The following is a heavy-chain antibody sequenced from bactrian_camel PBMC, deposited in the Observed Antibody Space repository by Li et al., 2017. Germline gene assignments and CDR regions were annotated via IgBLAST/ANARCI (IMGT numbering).Heavy chain of an antibody. CDR1: GFTFSTYA. D-gene: IGHD1*01. J-gene: IGHJ4*01. V-gene: IGHV3S31*01. CDR2: IYTGGGSP. Sequence: VQLVESGGGLVQPGGSLVLSCAASGFTFSTYAMSWVRQAPGKGLEWVSSIYTGGGSPYYADSVKGRFTISRDNAKNTLYLQMNSLKPEDTAVYYCTRSYFGASHNTFAFWGQGTQVTVS. CDR3: TRSYFGASHNTFAF.